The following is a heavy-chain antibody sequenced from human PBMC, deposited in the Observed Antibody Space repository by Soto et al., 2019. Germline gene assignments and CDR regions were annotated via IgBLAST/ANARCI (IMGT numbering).Heavy chain of an antibody. CDR1: GYTFTGYY. CDR3: ARCTPPCGCKAARGGSNWYFDR. D-gene: IGHD2-15*01. CDR2: INTNSGGT. J-gene: IGHJ2*01. V-gene: IGHV1-2*04. Sequence: QVQLVQSGAEVKKPGASVKVSCKASGYTFTGYYMHWVRQAPGQGLEWMGWINTNSGGTNYAQKFQGWVTITRDTSISRAYMELSRLKSDDTGVYYCARCTPPCGCKAARGGSNWYFDRWGRGTLVTVSS.